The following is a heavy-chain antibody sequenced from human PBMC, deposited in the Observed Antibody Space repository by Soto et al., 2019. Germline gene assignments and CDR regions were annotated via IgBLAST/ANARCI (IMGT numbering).Heavy chain of an antibody. CDR2: INHSGST. CDR1: DGSLSGNC. CDR3: ARQYGDYVRVAFDI. J-gene: IGHJ3*02. Sequence: PSDTLSLTCAVYDGSLSGNCWTWMRQPPGTGLEWIGEINHSGSTNSNPSLKSRVTISVDTSKNQFSLKLTSVTAADTAVYYCARQYGDYVRVAFDIWGQGTLVS. D-gene: IGHD4-17*01. V-gene: IGHV4-34*01.